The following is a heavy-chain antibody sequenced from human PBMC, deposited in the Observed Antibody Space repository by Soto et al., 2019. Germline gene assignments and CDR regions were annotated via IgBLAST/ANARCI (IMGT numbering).Heavy chain of an antibody. Sequence: SETLSLTCAVSAGSISSGDYYWRWILQPPGKGLEWIGYIYYSTGTYYNPSLKSRVTISVDTSKNHFSLNLRYLTDADTAVHYCGRTRSYDKGGRFNLWGQGSQVTVSA. CDR3: GRTRSYDKGGRFNL. D-gene: IGHD1-26*01. V-gene: IGHV4-30-4*01. CDR1: AGSISSGDYY. CDR2: IYYSTGT. J-gene: IGHJ5*02.